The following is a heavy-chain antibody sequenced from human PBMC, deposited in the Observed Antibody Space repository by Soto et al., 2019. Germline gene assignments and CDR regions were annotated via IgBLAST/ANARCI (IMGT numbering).Heavy chain of an antibody. V-gene: IGHV4-59*12. D-gene: IGHD4-17*01. CDR3: ARGPRVGYGDHYYYYYYYMDV. CDR1: RGSISTYY. J-gene: IGHJ6*03. Sequence: SETLSLTCTVSRGSISTYYWSWIRQPPGKGLECIGYIYYNGNTNYNPSLKSRVTISVDTSKNQFSLKLSSVTAADTAVYYCARGPRVGYGDHYYYYYYYMDVWGKGTTVTVSS. CDR2: IYYNGNT.